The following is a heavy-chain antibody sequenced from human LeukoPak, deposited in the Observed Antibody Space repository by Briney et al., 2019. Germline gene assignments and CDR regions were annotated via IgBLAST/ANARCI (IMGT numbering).Heavy chain of an antibody. J-gene: IGHJ4*02. V-gene: IGHV3-23*01. CDR2: FSGSGGST. CDR3: AKSLRYCSSTGSDYDY. D-gene: IGHD2-2*01. Sequence: PGGSLRLSCATSGFTFSSYAMGWVRLAPGKGLGWVSAFSGSGGSTYFAASVKGRFTSSRDYSKKTMYLQMNSLRAEDTAVYYCAKSLRYCSSTGSDYDYWGQGTLVTVSS. CDR1: GFTFSSYA.